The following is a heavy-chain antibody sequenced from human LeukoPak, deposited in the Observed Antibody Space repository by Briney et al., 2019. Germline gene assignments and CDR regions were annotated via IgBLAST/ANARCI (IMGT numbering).Heavy chain of an antibody. CDR2: ISTNGGST. CDR1: GFTFSSYA. CDR3: AKGGYSGSSGAFDI. V-gene: IGHV3-64D*09. J-gene: IGHJ3*02. Sequence: PGGSLRLSCSASGFTFSSYAMHWVRQAPGKGLEYVSAISTNGGSTYYADSVKGRFTISRDNSKNTLYPQMSSLRAEDTAVYYCAKGGYSGSSGAFDIWGQGTMVTVSS. D-gene: IGHD1-26*01.